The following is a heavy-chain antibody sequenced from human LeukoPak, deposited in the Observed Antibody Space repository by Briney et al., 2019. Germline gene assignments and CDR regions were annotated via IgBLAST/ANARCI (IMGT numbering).Heavy chain of an antibody. D-gene: IGHD1-7*01. CDR3: ARDHSNWNYAPDF. Sequence: GASVKVSCKASGYTFTRYGISWVRQAPGQGLQWLGWISASNGNTNYAQKFRDRVTMSTDTSMGTAYLDVRSLTSDDTAVYYCARDHSNWNYAPDFWGQGTLVIVSS. CDR2: ISASNGNT. V-gene: IGHV1-18*01. CDR1: GYTFTRYG. J-gene: IGHJ4*02.